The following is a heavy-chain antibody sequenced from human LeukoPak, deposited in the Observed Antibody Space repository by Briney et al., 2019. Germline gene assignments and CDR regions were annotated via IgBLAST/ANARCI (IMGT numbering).Heavy chain of an antibody. CDR3: ARHYGSGKPWFGY. CDR1: GGSISSYY. J-gene: IGHJ4*02. Sequence: PSETLSLTCTVSGGSISSYYWTWIRQPPGKGLEWIGYIYYTGSTNYNPSLKSRVTISLDTSKNQFSLKLSSVTAADAAVYYCARHYGSGKPWFGYWGQGTLVTVSS. CDR2: IYYTGST. D-gene: IGHD3-10*01. V-gene: IGHV4-59*01.